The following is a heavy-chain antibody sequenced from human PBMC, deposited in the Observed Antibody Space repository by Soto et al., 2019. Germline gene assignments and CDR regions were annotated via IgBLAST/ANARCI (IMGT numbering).Heavy chain of an antibody. Sequence: GGSLRLSCAASGFTFSSYSMNWVRQAPGKGLEWVSSISSSSSYIYYADSVKGRFTISRDNAKNSLYLQMNSLRAEDTAVYYCARGEEGARQSGYYYYYGMDVWGQGTTVTVSS. J-gene: IGHJ6*02. V-gene: IGHV3-21*01. CDR1: GFTFSSYS. CDR2: ISSSSSYI. CDR3: ARGEEGARQSGYYYYYGMDV. D-gene: IGHD1-26*01.